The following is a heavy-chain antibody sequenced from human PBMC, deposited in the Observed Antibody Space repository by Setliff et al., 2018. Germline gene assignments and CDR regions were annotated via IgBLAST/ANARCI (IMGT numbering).Heavy chain of an antibody. V-gene: IGHV1-18*01. D-gene: IGHD2-8*01. CDR3: ARSVRYCSTTTCQRASGDES. CDR1: GDTFSTYA. Sequence: ASVKVSCKASGDTFSTYALSWVRQAPGQGPEWMGIINIGGGSASYAQKFQGRVTLTTDTSTTTAYMELRGLTSGDTAMYYCARSVRYCSTTTCQRASGDESLGQGTLVTVSS. CDR2: INIGGGSA. J-gene: IGHJ5*02.